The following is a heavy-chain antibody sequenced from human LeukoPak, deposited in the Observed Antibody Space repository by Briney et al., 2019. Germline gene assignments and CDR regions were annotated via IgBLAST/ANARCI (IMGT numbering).Heavy chain of an antibody. CDR2: IYYSGST. CDR3: ARGKDYLTAMATSFDY. J-gene: IGHJ4*02. CDR1: GGSISSYY. V-gene: IGHV4-59*01. D-gene: IGHD5-18*01. Sequence: SETLSLTCTVSGGSISSYYWSWIRQPPGKGLEWIGYIYYSGSTNYNPSLKSRVTISVDTSKNQFSLKLSSVTAADAAVYYCARGKDYLTAMATSFDYWGQGTLVTVSS.